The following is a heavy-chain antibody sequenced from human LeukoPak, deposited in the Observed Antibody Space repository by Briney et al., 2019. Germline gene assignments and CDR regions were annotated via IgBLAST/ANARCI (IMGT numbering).Heavy chain of an antibody. D-gene: IGHD1-26*01. J-gene: IGHJ4*02. CDR1: DSSISSYY. V-gene: IGHV4-59*01. CDR2: SCYSGRT. Sequence: SEPLTLTCTVPDSSISSYYWSWIPQPPGKGLEWIGYSCYSGRTNYNPPLQSRVPIPVDPSKNQFSLELSSVTAADTAVYYCARARWESGSQWGQGSLVTVSS. CDR3: ARARWESGSQ.